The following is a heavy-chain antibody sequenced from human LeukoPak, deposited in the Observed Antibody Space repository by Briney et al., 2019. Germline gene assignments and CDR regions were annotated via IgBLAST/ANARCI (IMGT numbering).Heavy chain of an antibody. CDR1: GGSISSGDYY. CDR2: IYHSGST. V-gene: IGHV4-39*07. CDR3: ARVARQWLVLDAFDI. Sequence: SQTLSLTCTVSGGSISSGDYYWSWIRQPPGKGLEWIGSIYHSGSTYYNPSLKSRVTISVDTSKNQFSLELSSVTAADTAVYYCARVARQWLVLDAFDIWGQGTMVTVSS. D-gene: IGHD6-19*01. J-gene: IGHJ3*02.